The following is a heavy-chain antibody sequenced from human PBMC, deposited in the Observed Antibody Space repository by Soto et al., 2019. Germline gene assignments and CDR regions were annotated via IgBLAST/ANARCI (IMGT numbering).Heavy chain of an antibody. CDR3: SRSNSSSSRVDFDD. Sequence: PSETLSLTCAVYGGSFSGYYWSWIRQPPGKGLEWIGEINHSGSTNYNPSLKSRVTISVDTSKNQFSLKLSSVTAADTAVYYCSRSNSSSSRVDFDDWGQGTLVTVSS. CDR1: GGSFSGYY. J-gene: IGHJ4*02. CDR2: INHSGST. D-gene: IGHD6-6*01. V-gene: IGHV4-34*01.